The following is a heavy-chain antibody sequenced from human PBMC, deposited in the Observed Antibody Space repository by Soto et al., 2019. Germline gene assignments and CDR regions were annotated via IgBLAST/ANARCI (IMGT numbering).Heavy chain of an antibody. Sequence: QVQLVQSGAEVKKPGSSVKVSCKASGGTFSSYAISWVRQAPGQGLEWMGGIIPIFGTANYAQKFQGRVKITADKSTSTAYMELRSLRSEDTAVYYCARDDRYCSGGSCSPRGYYYYGMDVWGQGTTVTVSS. CDR1: GGTFSSYA. D-gene: IGHD2-15*01. CDR3: ARDDRYCSGGSCSPRGYYYYGMDV. J-gene: IGHJ6*02. V-gene: IGHV1-69*06. CDR2: IIPIFGTA.